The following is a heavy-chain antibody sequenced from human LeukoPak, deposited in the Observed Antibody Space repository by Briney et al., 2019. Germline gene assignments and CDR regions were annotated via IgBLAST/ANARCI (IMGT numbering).Heavy chain of an antibody. CDR1: GGSFSGYY. CDR3: ARGTYYYDSSGYYSATELDY. J-gene: IGHJ4*02. Sequence: PSETLSLTCAVYGGSFSGYYWSWIRQPPGKGLEWIGEINHSGSTNYNPSLKSRVTISVDTSKNQFSLKLSSVTAADTAMYYCARGTYYYDSSGYYSATELDYWGQGTLVTVSS. CDR2: INHSGST. D-gene: IGHD3-22*01. V-gene: IGHV4-34*01.